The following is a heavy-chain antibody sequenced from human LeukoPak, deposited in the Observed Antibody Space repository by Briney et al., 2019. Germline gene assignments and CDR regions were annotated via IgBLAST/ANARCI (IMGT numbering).Heavy chain of an antibody. CDR1: GFTFSSYA. CDR2: ISGSGGSK. Sequence: GGSLRLSCAASGFTFSSYAMGWVRQAPGKGLEWVSAISGSGGSKYYADSVKGRFTISRDNSKNTLYLQMNSLRAEDTAVYYCAKAYLKHWFDPWGQGTLVTVSS. J-gene: IGHJ5*02. CDR3: AKAYLKHWFDP. D-gene: IGHD2-2*01. V-gene: IGHV3-23*01.